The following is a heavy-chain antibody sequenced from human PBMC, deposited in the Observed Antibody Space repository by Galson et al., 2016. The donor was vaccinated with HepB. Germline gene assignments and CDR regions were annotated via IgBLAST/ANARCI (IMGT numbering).Heavy chain of an antibody. CDR2: ITSSSDTM. D-gene: IGHD3-16*01. Sequence: SLRLSCAASGFIFSVYNMHWARQAPGKGLEWIAWITSSSDTMYYADSVKGRFTISRDNAKNSLYLEMNSLRDEDMAVYYCARDDYFRLGYWGQGTLVTVSS. CDR1: GFIFSVYN. CDR3: ARDDYFRLGY. V-gene: IGHV3-48*02. J-gene: IGHJ4*02.